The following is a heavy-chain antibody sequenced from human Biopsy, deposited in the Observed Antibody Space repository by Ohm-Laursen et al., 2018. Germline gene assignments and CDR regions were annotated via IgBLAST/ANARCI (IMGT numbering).Heavy chain of an antibody. Sequence: SVKVSCKASGYTLTSYDITWVRQASGQGPEWIGWLNSVSGNSNFGQKFRGRVTVTSDTSISTAYMELSGLTSDDTATYYCGRAVRNQLLTDPWGQGTLVTVTS. V-gene: IGHV1-8*01. CDR2: LNSVSGNS. D-gene: IGHD1-7*01. CDR3: GRAVRNQLLTDP. CDR1: GYTLTSYD. J-gene: IGHJ5*02.